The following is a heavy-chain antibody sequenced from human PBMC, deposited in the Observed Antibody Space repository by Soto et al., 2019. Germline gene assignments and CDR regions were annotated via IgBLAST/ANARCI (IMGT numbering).Heavy chain of an antibody. CDR1: GYTLTEFS. CDR3: ASDPRAAAGYYFDY. Sequence: ASVKVSCKVSGYTLTEFSMHWVRQAPGKGLEWMGGFDPEDGETIYAQKFQGRVTMTEDTSTDTAYMELSSLRSEDTAVYYCASDPRAAAGYYFDYSGQGTLVTVSA. J-gene: IGHJ4*02. CDR2: FDPEDGET. V-gene: IGHV1-24*01. D-gene: IGHD6-13*01.